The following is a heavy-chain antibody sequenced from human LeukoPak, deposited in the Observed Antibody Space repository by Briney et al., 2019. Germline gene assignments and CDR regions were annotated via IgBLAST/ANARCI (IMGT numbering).Heavy chain of an antibody. CDR2: INSDGSTT. Sequence: GGSLRLSCAATGFTFSGYWMHWVRQAPGKGLVWVSRINSDGSTTTYADSVKGRFTISRDNAKNTPYLEMNSLRAEDTAVYYCARRSSGSSPYYFDYWGQGTLVTVSS. J-gene: IGHJ4*02. V-gene: IGHV3-74*01. D-gene: IGHD1-26*01. CDR3: ARRSSGSSPYYFDY. CDR1: GFTFSGYW.